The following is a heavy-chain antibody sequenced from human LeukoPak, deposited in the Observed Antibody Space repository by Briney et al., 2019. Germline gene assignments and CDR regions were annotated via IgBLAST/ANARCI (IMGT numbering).Heavy chain of an antibody. D-gene: IGHD3-16*01. J-gene: IGHJ4*02. CDR3: ARVXYXXSXXXXXFDX. CDR1: GFTFSSYW. CDR2: INSDGTST. Sequence: PGGSLRLSCAASGFTFSSYWMDWVRHVPGTGLVWVSHINSDGTSTRYADSVKGRFAISRDNAKNTLYLQMNSLRAEDTAVYYCARVXYXXSXXXXXFDXXXXGXLVSVS. V-gene: IGHV3-74*01.